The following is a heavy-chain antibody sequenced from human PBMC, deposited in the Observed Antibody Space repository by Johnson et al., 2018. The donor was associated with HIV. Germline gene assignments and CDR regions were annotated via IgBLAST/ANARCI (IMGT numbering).Heavy chain of an antibody. D-gene: IGHD3-3*01. CDR3: ARDQAIFGVVLASDAFDI. CDR2: ISYDGSNK. J-gene: IGHJ3*02. CDR1: GFTFSSYA. V-gene: IGHV3-30-3*01. Sequence: QVQLVESGGGVVQPGGSLRLSCAASGFTFSSYAMHWVRQAPGKGLEWVAVISYDGSNKYYADSVKGRFTISRDNSKNTLYLQMNSLRAEDTAVYYCARDQAIFGVVLASDAFDIWGQGTMVTVSS.